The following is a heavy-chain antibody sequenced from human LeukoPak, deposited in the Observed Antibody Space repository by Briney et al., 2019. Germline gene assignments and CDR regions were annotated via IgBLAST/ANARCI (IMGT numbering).Heavy chain of an antibody. J-gene: IGHJ6*03. D-gene: IGHD2-2*01. CDR2: IIPIFGTA. CDR1: GGTFSSYA. V-gene: IGHV1-69*05. Sequence: SVKVSCKASGGTFSSYAISWVRQAPGQGLEWMGGIIPIFGTANYAQKFQGRVTITTDESTSTAYMELSCLRSEDTAVYYCARGYCSSTSCYYYYYMDVWGKGTTVTVSS. CDR3: ARGYCSSTSCYYYYYMDV.